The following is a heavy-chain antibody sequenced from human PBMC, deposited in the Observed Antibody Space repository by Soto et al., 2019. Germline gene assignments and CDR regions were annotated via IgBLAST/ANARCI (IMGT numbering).Heavy chain of an antibody. J-gene: IGHJ4*02. Sequence: QVQLQQWGAGLLKPSETLSLTCAVYGGSFSGYYWSWIRQPPGKGLEWIGEINHSGSTNYNPSLKSRVAISVDTSKNQFSLKLRSVTAADTAVYYCARVPTMVRGVISGDDYFDYWGQGTLVTVSS. CDR2: INHSGST. CDR3: ARVPTMVRGVISGDDYFDY. D-gene: IGHD3-10*01. CDR1: GGSFSGYY. V-gene: IGHV4-34*01.